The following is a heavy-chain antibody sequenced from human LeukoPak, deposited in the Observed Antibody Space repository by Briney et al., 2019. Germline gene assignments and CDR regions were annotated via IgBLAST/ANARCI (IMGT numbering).Heavy chain of an antibody. J-gene: IGHJ6*02. Sequence: SVKVSCKASGGTFSSYAISWVRQAPGQGLEWMGGIIPIFGTANYAQKFQGRVTITADESTSTAYMELSSLRSEDTAVYYCASRWLQLGYYYGMDVWGQGTTVTVSS. CDR2: IIPIFGTA. V-gene: IGHV1-69*13. CDR3: ASRWLQLGYYYGMDV. CDR1: GGTFSSYA. D-gene: IGHD5-24*01.